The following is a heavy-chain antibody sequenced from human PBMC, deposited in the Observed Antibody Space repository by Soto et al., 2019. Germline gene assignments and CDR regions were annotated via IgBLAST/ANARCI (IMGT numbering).Heavy chain of an antibody. Sequence: ELQLLESGGGLVQPGGSLRLSCAASGFIFSSYAMSWVRQAPGKGLEWVSAISGSGGSTYYADSVKGRFTISRDNSKNPLYLQMNSLRAEDPAVYYCAKENISPSCGNWFDPWGHGTLVTVSS. CDR3: AKENISPSCGNWFDP. CDR2: ISGSGGST. CDR1: GFIFSSYA. D-gene: IGHD2-2*01. J-gene: IGHJ5*02. V-gene: IGHV3-23*01.